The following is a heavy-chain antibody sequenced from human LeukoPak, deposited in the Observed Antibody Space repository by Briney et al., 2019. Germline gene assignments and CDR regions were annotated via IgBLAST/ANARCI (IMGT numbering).Heavy chain of an antibody. CDR1: GYTFTSYY. J-gene: IGHJ5*02. D-gene: IGHD3/OR15-3a*01. CDR3: ARGGLPARSWFGP. V-gene: IGHV1-46*01. Sequence: ASVKVSCKASGYTFTSYYMNWVRQAPGQGLEWMGIINPSSGRTTYAQKFQGRVTMTRDTSTSTVYMELTSLRSEDTAVFYCARGGLPARSWFGPWGQGTLVTVSS. CDR2: INPSSGRT.